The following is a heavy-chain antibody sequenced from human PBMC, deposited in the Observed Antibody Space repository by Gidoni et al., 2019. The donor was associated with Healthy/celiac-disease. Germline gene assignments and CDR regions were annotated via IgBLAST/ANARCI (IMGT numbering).Heavy chain of an antibody. Sequence: EVQLLETGGGLVEPGGSLRLACAASGHTFSSYAMSWVRQAPGKGLEWVAAISGSGGSTYYADSVKGRFTISRDNSKNTLYLQMNSLRAEDTAVYYCAKDGGSSSRPYYFDYWGQGTLVTVSS. D-gene: IGHD6-6*01. V-gene: IGHV3-23*01. CDR2: ISGSGGST. CDR1: GHTFSSYA. J-gene: IGHJ4*02. CDR3: AKDGGSSSRPYYFDY.